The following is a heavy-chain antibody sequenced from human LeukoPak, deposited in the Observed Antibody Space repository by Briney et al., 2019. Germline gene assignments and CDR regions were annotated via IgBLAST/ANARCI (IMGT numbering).Heavy chain of an antibody. CDR2: ISSSSSYI. V-gene: IGHV3-21*01. J-gene: IGHJ4*02. CDR1: GFTFSSHS. Sequence: GGSLRLSCAASGFTFSSHSMNWVRQAPGKGLEWVASISSSSSYIYYADSVKGRFTISRDNAKNSLYLQMNSLRAEDTAVYYCARDWAVAGDFDYWGQGTLVTVSS. CDR3: ARDWAVAGDFDY. D-gene: IGHD6-19*01.